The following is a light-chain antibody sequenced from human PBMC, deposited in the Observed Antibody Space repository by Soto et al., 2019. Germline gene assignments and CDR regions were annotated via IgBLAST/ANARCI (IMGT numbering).Light chain of an antibody. CDR2: WAS. J-gene: IGKJ2*01. CDR3: QQYHSNPST. V-gene: IGKV4-1*01. CDR1: QSLYNSNNLNY. Sequence: DIVMTQSPDSLAVSLGERATINCKSSQSLYNSNNLNYLAWYQQKPGQPPKLLLYWASTRESGVPDRFSGSGYGTDFTLTISSLQAADVAVYYCQQYHSNPSTFGQGTKLEIK.